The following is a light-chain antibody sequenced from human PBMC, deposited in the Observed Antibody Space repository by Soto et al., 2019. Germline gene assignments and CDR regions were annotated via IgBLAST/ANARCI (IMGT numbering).Light chain of an antibody. CDR2: GAS. CDR1: QSVRSRY. V-gene: IGKV3-20*01. Sequence: EVVLTQSPGTLSLSPGEKATLSCRASQSVRSRYLAWYQQKPGQAPRLLIYGASSRATGIPDRFSGSGSGTDFTLTISRLEPEDFAVFYCQQYGSSPPLTFGGGTKVDIK. CDR3: QQYGSSPPLT. J-gene: IGKJ4*01.